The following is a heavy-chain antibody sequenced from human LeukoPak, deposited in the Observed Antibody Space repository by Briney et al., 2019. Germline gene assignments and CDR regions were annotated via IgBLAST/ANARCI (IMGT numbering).Heavy chain of an antibody. CDR3: AKENYGDSTGGRFQH. D-gene: IGHD4-17*01. J-gene: IGHJ1*01. CDR1: GFTFSSYA. Sequence: GGSLRLSCAASGFTFSSYAMSWVRQAPGKGLEWVSTISGSGGSTYYADSVKGRFTISRDNSKNTLYLQMNSLRAEDTAVYYCAKENYGDSTGGRFQHWGQGTLVTVSS. V-gene: IGHV3-23*01. CDR2: ISGSGGST.